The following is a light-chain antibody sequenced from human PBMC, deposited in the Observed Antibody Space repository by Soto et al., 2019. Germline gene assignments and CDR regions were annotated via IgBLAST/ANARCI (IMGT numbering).Light chain of an antibody. CDR2: NVS. Sequence: QSALIQPPSVSGSPGQSVTISCTGTSSDVGSYDFVSWYQHHPGTVPKPMIYNVSTQPSGVPDRFSGSKSGNTASMTISGLQAEDEADFQCCSYTSSVPYVFATGTKLTVL. V-gene: IGLV2-18*02. CDR3: CSYTSSVPYV. CDR1: SSDVGSYDF. J-gene: IGLJ1*01.